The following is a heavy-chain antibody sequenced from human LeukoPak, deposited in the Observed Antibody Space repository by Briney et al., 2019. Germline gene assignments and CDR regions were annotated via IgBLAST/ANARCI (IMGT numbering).Heavy chain of an antibody. CDR3: ARHLYSESYYF. CDR2: IFYSGPT. CDR1: RGSLTGNSNY. D-gene: IGHD1-26*01. Sequence: SETLSLTRTVPRGSLTGNSNYGGWIRQPPGEGLGCIGCIFYSGPTYYNPSINSPATIDINPSKNQISLKLSSVTTAHPGVYYRARHLYSESYYFWGQGTLVTVAS. V-gene: IGHV4-39*01. J-gene: IGHJ4*02.